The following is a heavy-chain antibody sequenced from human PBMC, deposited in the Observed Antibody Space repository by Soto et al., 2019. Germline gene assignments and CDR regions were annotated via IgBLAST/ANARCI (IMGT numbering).Heavy chain of an antibody. CDR1: GGSISSYY. J-gene: IGHJ3*02. CDR2: IYYSGST. V-gene: IGHV4-59*08. D-gene: IGHD5-12*01. CDR3: ARRYVDAFDI. Sequence: QVQLQESGPGLVKPSETLSLTCTVSGGSISSYYWSWIRQPPGKGLEWIGYIYYSGSTNYNPSLMSRVTIPVDTSKNQFSLKLSSVTAADTAVYYCARRYVDAFDIWGQGTMVTVSS.